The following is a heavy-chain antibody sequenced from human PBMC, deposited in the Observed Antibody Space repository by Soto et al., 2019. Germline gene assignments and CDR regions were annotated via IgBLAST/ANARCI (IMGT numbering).Heavy chain of an antibody. CDR2: IYWDDDK. D-gene: IGHD2-21*02. V-gene: IGHV2-5*02. CDR1: AFSLSTGGVG. CDR3: IQSRCGGDCLQSYASYYYYGMDV. Sequence: QITLKESGPTLVKPTQTLTLTCTFSAFSLSTGGVGVGWIRQPPGKALEWLALIYWDDDKRYSPSLRSRLTNTQDTSKNPVVPTMTNMDPVDTATYYCIQSRCGGDCLQSYASYYYYGMDVWGQGTTVTVSS. J-gene: IGHJ6*02.